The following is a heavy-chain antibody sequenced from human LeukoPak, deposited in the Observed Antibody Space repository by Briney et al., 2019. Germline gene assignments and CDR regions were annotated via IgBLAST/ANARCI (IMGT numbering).Heavy chain of an antibody. D-gene: IGHD1-26*01. CDR2: INSGGSST. CDR1: GFTFSSYW. J-gene: IGHJ5*02. V-gene: IGHV3-74*01. CDR3: ARESYGGWFDP. Sequence: GGSLRLSCAASGFTFSSYWMHWVRQAPGKGLVWVSRINSGGSSTSYADSVKGRFTISRDNAKNTLYLQMNSLRAEDTAVYSCARESYGGWFDPWGQGTLVTVSS.